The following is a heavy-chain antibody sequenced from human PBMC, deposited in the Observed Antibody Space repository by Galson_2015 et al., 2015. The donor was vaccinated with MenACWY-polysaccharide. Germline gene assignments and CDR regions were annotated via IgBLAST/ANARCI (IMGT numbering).Heavy chain of an antibody. V-gene: IGHV2-5*02. CDR3: AHGDYGGNDYWYFDL. CDR1: SLSTSGVG. Sequence: SLSTSGVGVGWIRQPPGKALEWLALIYWDDDKRYSPSLKSRLTITKDTSKNQVVLTMTNMDPVDTATYYCAHGDYGGNDYWYFDLWGRGTLVTVSS. CDR2: IYWDDDK. D-gene: IGHD4-23*01. J-gene: IGHJ2*01.